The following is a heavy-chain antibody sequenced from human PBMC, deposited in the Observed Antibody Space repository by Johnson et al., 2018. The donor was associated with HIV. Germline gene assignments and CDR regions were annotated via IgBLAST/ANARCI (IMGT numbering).Heavy chain of an antibody. J-gene: IGHJ3*02. D-gene: IGHD3-16*01. CDR3: AKTGGGAALDS. V-gene: IGHV3-33*03. Sequence: QVQLVESGGGVVQPGRSLRLSCAASGFTFSNHALHWVRQAPGKGLEWVAFIRYDGSNKYYADSVKGRFTISRDTSKKMLYLQMNSLRVDDTAVYYCAKTGGGAALDSWGQGTMVTVSS. CDR1: GFTFSNHA. CDR2: IRYDGSNK.